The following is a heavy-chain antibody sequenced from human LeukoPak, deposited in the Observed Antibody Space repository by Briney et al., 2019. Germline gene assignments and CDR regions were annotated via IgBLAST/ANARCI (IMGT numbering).Heavy chain of an antibody. CDR3: ARAPVQDLSFVGWFDS. D-gene: IGHD1-26*01. CDR2: ISASGNT. CDR1: GGSMTTDY. Sequence: SETLSLTCTVSGGSMTTDYWNWIRLPAGKGLEWIGRISASGNTNYNPSLYSRVTLAVDTSENHFSLKLNSVTAADTAVYFCARAPVQDLSFVGWFDSWGQGTLVIVSS. J-gene: IGHJ5*01. V-gene: IGHV4-4*07.